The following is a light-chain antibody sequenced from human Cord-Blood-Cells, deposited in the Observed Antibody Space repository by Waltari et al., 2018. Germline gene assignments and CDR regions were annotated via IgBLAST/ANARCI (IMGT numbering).Light chain of an antibody. Sequence: QSALTQPRSVSGSPGQSVTISCPGTRSDVGVYNYVSWYQQHPGKAPKLMIYDVSKRPSGVPDRFSGSKSGNTASLTISGLQAEDEADYYCCSYAGSYTWVFGGGTKLTVL. J-gene: IGLJ3*02. CDR1: RSDVGVYNY. CDR3: CSYAGSYTWV. CDR2: DVS. V-gene: IGLV2-11*01.